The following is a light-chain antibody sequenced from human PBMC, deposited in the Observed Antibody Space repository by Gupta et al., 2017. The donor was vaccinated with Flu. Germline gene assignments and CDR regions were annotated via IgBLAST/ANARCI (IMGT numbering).Light chain of an antibody. Sequence: DIVMTQSPDSLAVSLGERATMHCRSSQSLLYSSNNKNYLAWYQQKPGQPPKLLIYWASTRESGVPDRFSGSGSGTAFTLTISNLQAEDVAVYFCQQYYGAPPITFGPGTRLEIK. CDR1: QSLLYSSNNKNY. J-gene: IGKJ5*01. CDR3: QQYYGAPPIT. CDR2: WAS. V-gene: IGKV4-1*01.